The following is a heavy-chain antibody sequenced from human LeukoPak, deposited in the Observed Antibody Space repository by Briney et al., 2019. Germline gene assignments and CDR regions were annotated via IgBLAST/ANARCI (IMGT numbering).Heavy chain of an antibody. CDR1: GYSFSRYS. J-gene: IGHJ6*02. Sequence: ASVKVSCKAFGYSFSRYSISWVRQAPGQGLEWMGWISTYTGNTNYAREFQGRVTMTTDTSTSTAYMELRSLRSDDTAVYYCARDCSSTSCYYGMDVWGQGTTVTVSS. CDR2: ISTYTGNT. V-gene: IGHV1-18*01. D-gene: IGHD2-2*01. CDR3: ARDCSSTSCYYGMDV.